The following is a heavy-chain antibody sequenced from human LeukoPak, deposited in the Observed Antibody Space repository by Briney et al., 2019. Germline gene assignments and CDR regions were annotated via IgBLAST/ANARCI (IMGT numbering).Heavy chain of an antibody. Sequence: SVKVSCKASGGTFSSYAISWVRQAPGQGLEWMGGIIPIFGTANYAQKFQGRVTITTDESTSTAYMELSSLRSEDTAVYYCARGRVRITIFGAPGPTEGFDPWGQGTLVTVSS. J-gene: IGHJ5*02. CDR2: IIPIFGTA. CDR3: ARGRVRITIFGAPGPTEGFDP. CDR1: GGTFSSYA. D-gene: IGHD3-3*01. V-gene: IGHV1-69*05.